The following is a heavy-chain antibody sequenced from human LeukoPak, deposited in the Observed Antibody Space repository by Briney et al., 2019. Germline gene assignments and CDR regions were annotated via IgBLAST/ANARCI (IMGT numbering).Heavy chain of an antibody. CDR1: GGSFSGYY. D-gene: IGHD3-9*01. CDR3: ARGSNYDILTGYCFDY. J-gene: IGHJ4*02. V-gene: IGHV4-34*01. CDR2: INHSGGT. Sequence: SETLSLTCAVYGGSFSGYYWSWIRQPPGKGLEWIGEINHSGGTNYNPSLKSRVTISVDTSKNQFSLKLSSVTAADTAVYYCARGSNYDILTGYCFDYWGQGTLVTVSS.